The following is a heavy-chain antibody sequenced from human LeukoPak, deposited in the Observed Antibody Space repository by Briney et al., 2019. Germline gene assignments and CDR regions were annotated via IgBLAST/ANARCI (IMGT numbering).Heavy chain of an antibody. CDR2: IRQDGGEK. D-gene: IGHD3-10*01. J-gene: IGHJ4*02. CDR3: ARDRGADRFDY. CDR1: GFTFSSYA. Sequence: QPGGSLRLSCAASGFTFSSYAMSWVRQAPGKGLEWVANIRQDGGEKYYMDSVKGRFTISRDNAKNSLYLEMNSLRAEDTAVYYCARDRGADRFDYWGQGTQVTVSS. V-gene: IGHV3-7*01.